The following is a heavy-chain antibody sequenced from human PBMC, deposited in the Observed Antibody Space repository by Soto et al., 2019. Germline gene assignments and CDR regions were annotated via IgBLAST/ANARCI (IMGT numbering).Heavy chain of an antibody. Sequence: GESLKISCKGSGYSFTSYWISWVRQMPGKGLEWMGRIDPSDSYTNYSPSFQGHVTISADKSISTAYLQWSSLKASDTAMYYCARSSSVVVPAATYGMDVWGQGTTVTVSS. J-gene: IGHJ6*02. CDR3: ARSSSVVVPAATYGMDV. CDR2: IDPSDSYT. V-gene: IGHV5-10-1*01. CDR1: GYSFTSYW. D-gene: IGHD2-2*01.